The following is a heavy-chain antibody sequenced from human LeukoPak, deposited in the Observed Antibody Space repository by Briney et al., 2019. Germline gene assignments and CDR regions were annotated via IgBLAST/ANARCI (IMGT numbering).Heavy chain of an antibody. CDR3: ARRTGGTKDY. Sequence: PGGSLRLSCVAPGFTFGDVVMSWVRQAPGKGLEWVSAISYNGASTDYADSVKGRFAISRDNSKNTLCLQMNSLRAEDTAVYYCARRTGGTKDYWGQGTQVTVSS. CDR2: ISYNGAST. D-gene: IGHD7-27*01. CDR1: GFTFGDVV. V-gene: IGHV3-23*01. J-gene: IGHJ4*02.